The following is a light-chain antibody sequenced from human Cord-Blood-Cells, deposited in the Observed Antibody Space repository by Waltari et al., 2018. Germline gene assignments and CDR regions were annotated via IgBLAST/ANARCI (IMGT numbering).Light chain of an antibody. V-gene: IGKV3-20*01. J-gene: IGKJ1*01. CDR3: QQYGSLWT. CDR2: GAS. Sequence: EIVLTQSPGTLSLSPGERATLSCRASQSVSSSYLAWYQQKLGQAPRLLIYGASSRATGIPDRFSGSGSGTDFTLTISRLEPEDFAVYYCQQYGSLWTFGQGTKVEIK. CDR1: QSVSSSY.